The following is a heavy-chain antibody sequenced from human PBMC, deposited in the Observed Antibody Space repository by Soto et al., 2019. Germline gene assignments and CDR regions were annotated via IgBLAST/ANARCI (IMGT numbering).Heavy chain of an antibody. J-gene: IGHJ5*02. Sequence: SETLSLTCTVSGASISGFYWSWIRKSAGKGLEWVGRIYATGTTDYNPSLKSRVMMSVDTSKKQFSLKLRSVTAADTAVYYCVRDGTKTLRDWFDPWGQGTLVTVSS. CDR1: GASISGFY. CDR2: IYATGTT. V-gene: IGHV4-4*07. D-gene: IGHD1-1*01. CDR3: VRDGTKTLRDWFDP.